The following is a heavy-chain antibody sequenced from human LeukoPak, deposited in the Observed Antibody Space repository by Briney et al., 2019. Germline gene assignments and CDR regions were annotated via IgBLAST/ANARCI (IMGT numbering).Heavy chain of an antibody. J-gene: IGHJ3*02. Sequence: GGSLRLSCAASGFTFSNYAMHWVRQAPGKGLEWVAVVSYDGNNKYYPDSVKGRFTFSRDNSKNTLYLQMNSLRAEDTAVYYCAREGYNWNEGVDAFDIWGQGTMVTVSS. D-gene: IGHD1-20*01. CDR3: AREGYNWNEGVDAFDI. CDR1: GFTFSNYA. CDR2: VSYDGNNK. V-gene: IGHV3-30-3*01.